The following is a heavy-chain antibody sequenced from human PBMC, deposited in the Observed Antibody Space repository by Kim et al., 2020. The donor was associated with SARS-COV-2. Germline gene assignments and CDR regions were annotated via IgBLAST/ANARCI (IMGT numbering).Heavy chain of an antibody. CDR3: ARRGYYIDF. D-gene: IGHD6-13*01. V-gene: IGHV3-48*02. CDR2: SMI. Sequence: SMIYYADSVEGRFTISRDNAKNSVSLQMNSVRDEDTAMYYCARRGYYIDFWGQGTLVTVSS. J-gene: IGHJ4*02.